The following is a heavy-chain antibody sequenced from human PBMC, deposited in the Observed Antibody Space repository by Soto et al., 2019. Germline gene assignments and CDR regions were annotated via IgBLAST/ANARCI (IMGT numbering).Heavy chain of an antibody. CDR1: GGTFSSYA. CDR2: IIPIFGTA. Sequence: QVQLVQSGAEVKKPGSSVKVSCKASGGTFSSYAISWVRQAPGQGLEWMGGIIPIFGTANYAQKFQGRVTITADEPPSTADRELSSLRSEDTAVYYWARDGIAARLSRHYYYGMDVWGQGTTVTVSS. D-gene: IGHD6-6*01. J-gene: IGHJ6*02. CDR3: ARDGIAARLSRHYYYGMDV. V-gene: IGHV1-69*12.